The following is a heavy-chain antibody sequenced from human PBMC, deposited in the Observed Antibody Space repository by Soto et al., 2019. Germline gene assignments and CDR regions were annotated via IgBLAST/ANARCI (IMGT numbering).Heavy chain of an antibody. J-gene: IGHJ4*02. D-gene: IGHD6-13*01. V-gene: IGHV4-34*01. Sequence: PSETLSLTCAVYGGSFSGYYWSWIRQPPGKGLEWIGEINHSGSTNYNPSLKSRVTISVDTSKNQFSLKLSSVTAADTAVYYCARGRGEAAAGSISFDYWGQGTLVTVSS. CDR3: ARGRGEAAAGSISFDY. CDR1: GGSFSGYY. CDR2: INHSGST.